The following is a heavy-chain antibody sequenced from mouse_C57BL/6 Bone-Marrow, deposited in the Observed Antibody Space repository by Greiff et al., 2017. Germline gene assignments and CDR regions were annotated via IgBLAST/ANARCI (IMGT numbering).Heavy chain of an antibody. J-gene: IGHJ2*01. Sequence: VQLQQSGAELAKPGASVKLSCKASGYTFTSYWMHWVKQRPGQGLEWIGYINPSSGYTKYNQKFKDKATLTADKSSSTAYLQLSSLTYEDPAVYYCVSVEGQGRDFDYWGQGTTLTVSS. D-gene: IGHD3-3*01. CDR2: INPSSGYT. CDR1: GYTFTSYW. V-gene: IGHV1-7*01. CDR3: VSVEGQGRDFDY.